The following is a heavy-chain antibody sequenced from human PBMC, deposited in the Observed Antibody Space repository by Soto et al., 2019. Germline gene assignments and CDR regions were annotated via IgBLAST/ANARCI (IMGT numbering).Heavy chain of an antibody. CDR1: GFTFSRNG. D-gene: IGHD4-17*01. J-gene: IGHJ4*02. Sequence: GGSLRLSCVASGFTFSRNGMHWVRQAPGKGLEWVGVIWYDGSNKYYADSVKGRFTISRDNSKNTLYLQINSLRAEDTAVYYCAREALRDYGGMSLDYWGQGTLVTVSS. CDR2: IWYDGSNK. CDR3: AREALRDYGGMSLDY. V-gene: IGHV3-33*01.